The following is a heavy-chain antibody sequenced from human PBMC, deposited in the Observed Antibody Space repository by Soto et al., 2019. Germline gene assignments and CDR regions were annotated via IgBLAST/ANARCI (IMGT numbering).Heavy chain of an antibody. J-gene: IGHJ4*02. D-gene: IGHD6-13*01. CDR1: GFTVSTNY. Sequence: LRLSCAASGFTVSTNYMSWVRRAPGKGLEWVSVIYSGGSTYYADSVKGRFTISRDNSKNTLYLQMNSLRAEDTAVYYCARASIAAAGYYFDYWGRGTLVTVSS. V-gene: IGHV3-53*01. CDR3: ARASIAAAGYYFDY. CDR2: IYSGGST.